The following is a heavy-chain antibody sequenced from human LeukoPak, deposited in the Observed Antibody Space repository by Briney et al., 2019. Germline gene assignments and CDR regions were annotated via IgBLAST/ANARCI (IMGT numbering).Heavy chain of an antibody. D-gene: IGHD3-22*01. CDR1: GGSISSYY. J-gene: IGHJ6*03. CDR3: ARGWGYYDSSGYYFGPMDV. V-gene: IGHV4-34*01. Sequence: SETLSLTCTVSGGSISSYYWSWIRQPPGKGLEWIGEINHSGSTNYNPSLKSRVTISVDTSKNQFSLKLSSVTAADTAVYYCARGWGYYDSSGYYFGPMDVWGKGTTVTVSS. CDR2: INHSGST.